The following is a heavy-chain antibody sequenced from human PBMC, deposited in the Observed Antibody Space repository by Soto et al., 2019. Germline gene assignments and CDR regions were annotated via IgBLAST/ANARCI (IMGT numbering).Heavy chain of an antibody. J-gene: IGHJ3*02. CDR3: ARRYADASAT. V-gene: IGHV4-59*08. D-gene: IGHD2-8*01. Sequence: QVQLQESGPGLVKPSETLSLTCTVSGGSISSYYWSWMREPRGKGLEWIGYISYSGRTNYKPSLMRRVTISVDTSKNQSSLKLSSVTAADTAVYYCARRYADASATWGQGTMVTVSS. CDR2: ISYSGRT. CDR1: GGSISSYY.